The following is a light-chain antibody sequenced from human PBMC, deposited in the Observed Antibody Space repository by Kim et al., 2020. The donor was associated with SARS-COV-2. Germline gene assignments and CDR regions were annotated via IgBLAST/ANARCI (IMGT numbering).Light chain of an antibody. CDR2: DVT. CDR3: SSYTASSTVV. J-gene: IGLJ3*02. V-gene: IGLV2-14*03. Sequence: QSITISCSGSSSAIGAYNFVSFYQQSPGTAPDLLIYDVTYRPSGVSDRFSGSKSGNTASLIISGLHAEDEADYYCSSYTASSTVVFGGGTQLTVL. CDR1: SSAIGAYNF.